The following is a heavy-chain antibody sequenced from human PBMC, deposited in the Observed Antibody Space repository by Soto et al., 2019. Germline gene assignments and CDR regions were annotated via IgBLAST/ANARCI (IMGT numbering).Heavy chain of an antibody. Sequence: TLSITFTVSGGSISSGCYYWSWIRQHPGKVLEWIVYIYYSGITYYNPSLKSRVTISVDTSKNQFSLKLSSVTAADTAVYYCARGRSRRGRSWPYKWFDPWGQGTLVTVSS. CDR3: ARGRSRRGRSWPYKWFDP. CDR1: GGSISSGCYY. V-gene: IGHV4-31*03. D-gene: IGHD6-13*01. CDR2: IYYSGIT. J-gene: IGHJ5*02.